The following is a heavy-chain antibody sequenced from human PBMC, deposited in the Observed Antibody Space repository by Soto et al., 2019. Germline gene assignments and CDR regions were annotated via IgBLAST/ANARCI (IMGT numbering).Heavy chain of an antibody. Sequence: EVQLVESGGALVQPGGSIRLSCGASGFSVRIRYMSWVRQAPGKGLEWVSIMYSGGQTYYAASVKGRCTVSRDSSNNTLNLQMSSMRADDTAIYYCARRKYCSSPTCFDFWGQGTLVTVSS. V-gene: IGHV3-66*01. CDR3: ARRKYCSSPTCFDF. CDR2: MYSGGQT. D-gene: IGHD2-2*01. J-gene: IGHJ4*02. CDR1: GFSVRIRY.